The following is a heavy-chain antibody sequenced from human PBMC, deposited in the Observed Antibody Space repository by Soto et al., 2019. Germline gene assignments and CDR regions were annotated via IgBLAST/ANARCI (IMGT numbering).Heavy chain of an antibody. CDR1: GFTFSSYW. D-gene: IGHD5-12*01. Sequence: EVQLVESGGGLVQFGGSLRLSCAASGFTFSSYWMHWVRHVPGKGLVWVSRIKGDGTNTGYADSVKGRFTISRDNVKNTLYLQMNSLRAEATAVYYCARGLSGYYGFDYWGQGTLVTVSS. V-gene: IGHV3-74*01. J-gene: IGHJ4*02. CDR3: ARGLSGYYGFDY. CDR2: IKGDGTNT.